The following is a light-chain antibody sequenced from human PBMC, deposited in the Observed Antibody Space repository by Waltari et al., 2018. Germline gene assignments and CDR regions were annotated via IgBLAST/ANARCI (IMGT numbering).Light chain of an antibody. J-gene: IGKJ3*01. CDR2: GAS. Sequence: EIVMTQSPATLSVSPGERATLSCRASQSVSSNLTWYQHKPGQAPRLLIYGASTMATGIPARFSGSGSGTEFTLTISSMQSEDFAVYYCQQYNNWPPRTFGPGTKVDIK. V-gene: IGKV3-15*01. CDR3: QQYNNWPPRT. CDR1: QSVSSN.